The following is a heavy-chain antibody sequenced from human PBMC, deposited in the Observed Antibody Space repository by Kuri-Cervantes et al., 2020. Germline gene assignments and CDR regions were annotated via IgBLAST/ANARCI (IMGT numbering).Heavy chain of an antibody. CDR1: GYSISSDYY. CDR3: ARGWGDWRNYYYYYGMDV. V-gene: IGHV4-38-2*01. Sequence: SQTLSLTCAVSGYSISSDYYWGWIRQPPGKGLEWIGNIFHSGGTYYNPSLKSRVTISVDTSKNQFSLKLSSVTAADTAVYYCARGWGDWRNYYYYYGMDVWGQGTTVTVSS. CDR2: IFHSGGT. D-gene: IGHD3-10*01. J-gene: IGHJ6*02.